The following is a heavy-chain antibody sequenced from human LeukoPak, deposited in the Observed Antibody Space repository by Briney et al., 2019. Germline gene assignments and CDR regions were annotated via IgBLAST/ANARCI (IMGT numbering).Heavy chain of an antibody. CDR2: IYTSGST. Sequence: SQTLSLTCTVSGGSISRGSYYWSWIRPSAGKGLEWIGRIYTSGSTNYNPSLKSRVTISVDKSKNQFSLKLSSVTAADTAVYYCARVPGSSCGGDCYFDYWGQGTQVTVSS. CDR3: ARVPGSSCGGDCYFDY. J-gene: IGHJ4*02. CDR1: GGSISRGSYY. V-gene: IGHV4-61*02. D-gene: IGHD2-21*02.